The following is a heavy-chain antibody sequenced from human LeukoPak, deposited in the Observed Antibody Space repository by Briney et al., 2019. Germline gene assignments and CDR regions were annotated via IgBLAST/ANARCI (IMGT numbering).Heavy chain of an antibody. D-gene: IGHD2-8*01. V-gene: IGHV3-15*07. Sequence: GGSLRLSCAASGFDFSGAYMNWVRQAPGKGLEWVGLIKNKHEHQATDYAAPVRERFIITRDDSSSTLFLQMNSLKTEDTAVYYCVTDANRVLGARGTGYWGQGILVTVSS. CDR2: IKNKHEHQAT. CDR3: VTDANRVLGARGTGY. CDR1: GFDFSGAY. J-gene: IGHJ4*02.